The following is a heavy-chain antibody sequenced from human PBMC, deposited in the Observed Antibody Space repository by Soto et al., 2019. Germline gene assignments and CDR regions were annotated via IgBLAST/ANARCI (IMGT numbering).Heavy chain of an antibody. CDR1: GFTFSSYG. J-gene: IGHJ4*02. D-gene: IGHD6-19*01. V-gene: IGHV3-33*01. CDR2: IWYDGSNK. Sequence: QVQLVESGGGVVQPGRSLRLSCAASGFTFSSYGMHWVRQAPGKGLEWVAVIWYDGSNKYYADSVKGRFTISRDNSKNTLYLQMNSLRAEDTAVYYCARDRLRYSSGWYYFDYWGQGTLVTVSS. CDR3: ARDRLRYSSGWYYFDY.